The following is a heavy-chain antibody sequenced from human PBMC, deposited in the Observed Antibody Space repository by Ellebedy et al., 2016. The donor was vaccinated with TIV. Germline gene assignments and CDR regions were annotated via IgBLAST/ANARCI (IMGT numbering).Heavy chain of an antibody. CDR2: IGTAGDT. CDR1: GFTFSSHD. Sequence: GESLKISCAASGFTFSSHDIHWVRQATGKGLEWVSAIGTAGDTYYPGSVKGRFTISRENAKNSLYLQMNSLGAEDTAVYYCARATSGFDLWGRGTLVTVSS. CDR3: ARATSGFDL. J-gene: IGHJ2*01. V-gene: IGHV3-13*01. D-gene: IGHD6-19*01.